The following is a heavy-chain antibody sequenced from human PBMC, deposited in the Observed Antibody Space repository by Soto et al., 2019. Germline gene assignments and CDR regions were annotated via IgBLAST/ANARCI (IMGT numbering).Heavy chain of an antibody. J-gene: IGHJ4*02. CDR2: IKSKINGGTT. CDR1: GFIFSNAW. Sequence: PGGSLRLSCAASGFIFSNAWMSWVRQAPGKGLEWVGRIKSKINGGTTDYAAPVRGRFSISRDDSKNTLYLQMNSLKTEDTAVYYCTTDDPINRYWGQGTLVTLSS. V-gene: IGHV3-15*01. CDR3: TTDDPINRY.